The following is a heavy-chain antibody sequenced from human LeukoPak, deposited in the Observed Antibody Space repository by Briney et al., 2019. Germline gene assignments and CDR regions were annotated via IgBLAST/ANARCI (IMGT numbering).Heavy chain of an antibody. J-gene: IGHJ4*02. CDR3: ATEALFGGYDVGGCFDY. CDR1: GDTFSNYP. D-gene: IGHD5-12*01. Sequence: SVKVSCKASGDTFSNYPVSWVRQAPGQGLEWMGGFIPIFGTTKYAQKFQGRVTITTDESTSTAYMELSSLRSEDTAVYYCATEALFGGYDVGGCFDYWGQGTPVTVSS. V-gene: IGHV1-69*05. CDR2: FIPIFGTT.